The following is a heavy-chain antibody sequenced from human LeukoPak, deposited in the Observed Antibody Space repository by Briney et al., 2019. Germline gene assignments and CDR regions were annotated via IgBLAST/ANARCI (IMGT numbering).Heavy chain of an antibody. V-gene: IGHV3-53*05. D-gene: IGHD2-21*02. Sequence: GGSLRLSCAASGFTFSNYAMSWVRQAPGRGLEWVSVIYSGGGTDYADSVKGRFTISRDNSKNTLYLQMNSLRAEDTAVYYCARAVGVTAIHNAFDIWGQGTMVTVSS. CDR2: IYSGGGT. CDR3: ARAVGVTAIHNAFDI. J-gene: IGHJ3*02. CDR1: GFTFSNYA.